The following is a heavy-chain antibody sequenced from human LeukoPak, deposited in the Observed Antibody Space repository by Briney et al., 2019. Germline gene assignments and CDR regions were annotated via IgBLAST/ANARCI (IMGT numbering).Heavy chain of an antibody. Sequence: ASVKVSCKASGYTFTGYYMHWVRQAPGQGLEWMGRINPNSGGTNYAQKFQGRVTITTDESTSTAYMELSSLRSEDTAVYYCASGVTMVRGVITDYWGQGTLVTVSS. CDR3: ASGVTMVRGVITDY. CDR1: GYTFTGYY. V-gene: IGHV1-2*06. J-gene: IGHJ4*02. D-gene: IGHD3-10*01. CDR2: INPNSGGT.